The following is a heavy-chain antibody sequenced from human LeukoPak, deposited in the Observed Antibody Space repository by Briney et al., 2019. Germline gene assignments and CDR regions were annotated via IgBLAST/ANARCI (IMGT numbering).Heavy chain of an antibody. CDR3: AREGTGNHDY. J-gene: IGHJ4*02. V-gene: IGHV3-7*01. Sequence: GSLRLSCAASGFTFTSYWMTWVRQAPGKGLEWVANINQDGSEKYYVDSVKGRFTIFRDNAKNSLCLQMNSLRADDTAVYYCAREGTGNHDYWGQGTLVTVSS. D-gene: IGHD1-1*01. CDR2: INQDGSEK. CDR1: GFTFTSYW.